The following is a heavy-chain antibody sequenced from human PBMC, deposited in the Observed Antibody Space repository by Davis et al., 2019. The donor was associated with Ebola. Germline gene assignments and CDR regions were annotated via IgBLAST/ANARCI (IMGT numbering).Heavy chain of an antibody. V-gene: IGHV1-18*04. J-gene: IGHJ4*02. D-gene: IGHD2-2*01. Sequence: ASVKVSCKASGYTFANYGFSWVRQAPGQGLEWVGWISAYNGNTNYAQKLQGRVTMTTDTSTSTAYMELRSLRSDDTAVYYCARDLFYALGVVGDWGQGTLVTVSS. CDR1: GYTFANYG. CDR3: ARDLFYALGVVGD. CDR2: ISAYNGNT.